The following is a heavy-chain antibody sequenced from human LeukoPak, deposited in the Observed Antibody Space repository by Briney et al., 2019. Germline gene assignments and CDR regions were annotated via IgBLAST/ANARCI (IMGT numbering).Heavy chain of an antibody. CDR3: AGLLGYCCSTSCWNWFDP. CDR1: GGTFSSYA. D-gene: IGHD2-2*01. J-gene: IGHJ5*02. V-gene: IGHV1-69*01. CDR2: IIPIFGTA. Sequence: SVKVSCKASGGTFSSYAISWVRQAPGQGLEWMGGIIPIFGTANYAQKFQGRVTITADESTSTAYMERSSLRSEDTAVYYCAGLLGYCCSTSCWNWFDPWGQGTLVTVSS.